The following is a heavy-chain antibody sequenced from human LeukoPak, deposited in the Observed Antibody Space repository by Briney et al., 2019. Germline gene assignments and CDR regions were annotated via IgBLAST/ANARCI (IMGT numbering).Heavy chain of an antibody. CDR3: AKGVRSGYYFDS. J-gene: IGHJ4*02. V-gene: IGHV3-23*01. Sequence: PGGSLRLSCAASGFTFSSYAMSWVRQAPGKGLEWVSAIGSGGTTYYADSVKGRFTISRDNSKNTLFLQMNSLRAEDTAVYYCAKGVRSGYYFDSWGQGTLVTVSS. CDR1: GFTFSSYA. D-gene: IGHD4/OR15-4a*01. CDR2: IGSGGTT.